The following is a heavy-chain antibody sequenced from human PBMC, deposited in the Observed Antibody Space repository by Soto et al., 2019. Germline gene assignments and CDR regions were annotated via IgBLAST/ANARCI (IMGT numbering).Heavy chain of an antibody. D-gene: IGHD2-2*01. J-gene: IGHJ6*02. Sequence: PSETLSLTCTVSGGSISPYYWSWIRQSPGKGLEWIGYIYYTGTTRYNPSLKSRVTILVDTSKNQFSLKVTSVTAADTAVYYCARLHGYCVSSSCHGHYAMDVWGQGTTVTVSS. CDR2: IYYTGTT. V-gene: IGHV4-59*08. CDR1: GGSISPYY. CDR3: ARLHGYCVSSSCHGHYAMDV.